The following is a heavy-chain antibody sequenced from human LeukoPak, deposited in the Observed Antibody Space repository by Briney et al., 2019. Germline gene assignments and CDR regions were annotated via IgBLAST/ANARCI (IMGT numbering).Heavy chain of an antibody. CDR1: GFPFSIYE. V-gene: IGHV3-48*03. D-gene: IGHD6-19*01. CDR2: IGSSRTTI. Sequence: PGGSLRLSCAVSGFPFSIYEMNWVRQAPGKGLEWVSNIGSSRTTIYYADSVKGRFSISRDNAKSSLYLQMNSLRVEDTAVYYCALLAVASDFDYWGQGALVTVSS. J-gene: IGHJ4*02. CDR3: ALLAVASDFDY.